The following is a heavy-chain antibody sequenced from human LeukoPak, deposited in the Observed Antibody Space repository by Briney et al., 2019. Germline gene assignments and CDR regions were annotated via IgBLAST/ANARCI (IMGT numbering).Heavy chain of an antibody. V-gene: IGHV3-21*01. CDR3: ARLFYDSSGSPLDY. CDR2: ISSSSSYI. Sequence: SGGSLRLSCAASGFTFSGYSMNWVRQAPGKGLEWVSSISSSSSYIYYADSVKGRFTISRDNAKNSLYLQMNSLGAEDTAVYYCARLFYDSSGSPLDYWGQGTLVTVSS. CDR1: GFTFSGYS. J-gene: IGHJ4*02. D-gene: IGHD3-22*01.